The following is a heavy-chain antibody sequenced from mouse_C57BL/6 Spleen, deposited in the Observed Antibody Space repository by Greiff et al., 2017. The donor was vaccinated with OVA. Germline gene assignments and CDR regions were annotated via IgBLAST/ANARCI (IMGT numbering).Heavy chain of an antibody. CDR2: IDPENGDT. CDR1: GFNIKDDY. J-gene: IGHJ2*01. CDR3: TTRRPDY. Sequence: VQLQQSGAELVRPGASVKLSCTASGFNIKDDYMHWVKQRPEQGLEWIGWIDPENGDTEYASKFQGKATITADTSYNTAYLQLSSLTSEDTAVYYCTTRRPDYWGQGTTLTVSS. V-gene: IGHV14-4*01.